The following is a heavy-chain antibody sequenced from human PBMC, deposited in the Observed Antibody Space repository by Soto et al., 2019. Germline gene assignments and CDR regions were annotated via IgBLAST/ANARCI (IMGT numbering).Heavy chain of an antibody. V-gene: IGHV4-61*08. J-gene: IGHJ6*02. CDR2: IYPSGSF. CDR1: GGSVGSVGYT. CDR3: ARGSVYDSSGYTPYGMDV. Sequence: SETLSLTCALSGGSVGSVGYTWSWIRQPPGGGLEWIGCIYPSGSFIYNPSLKSRVTVSVDTSKNQFSLKLSSVTAADTAVYYCARGSVYDSSGYTPYGMDVWGQGTTVTVSS. D-gene: IGHD3-22*01.